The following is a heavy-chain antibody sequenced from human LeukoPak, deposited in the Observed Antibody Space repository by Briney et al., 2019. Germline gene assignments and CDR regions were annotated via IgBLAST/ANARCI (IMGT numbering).Heavy chain of an antibody. CDR2: ISGSGGSGGST. V-gene: IGHV3-23*01. D-gene: IGHD3-16*01. CDR3: AKSGGVRFDP. CDR1: GFIFRSYE. Sequence: GGSLRLSCAASGFIFRSYEMNWVRQAPGKGLEWVSAISGSGGSGGSTYYADSVKGRFTISRDNSKNTLYLQMSSLRTDDTAVYYCAKSGGVRFDPWGQGTLVTVSS. J-gene: IGHJ5*02.